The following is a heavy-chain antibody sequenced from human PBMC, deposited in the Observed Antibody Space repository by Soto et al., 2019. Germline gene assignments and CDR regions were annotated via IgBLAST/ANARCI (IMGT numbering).Heavy chain of an antibody. J-gene: IGHJ4*02. CDR1: GYRFSTYG. CDR3: ARERYVASRHSQYDS. D-gene: IGHD2-15*01. CDR2: TSTNNDDR. Sequence: QVPLVQSGPEVKEPGASVKVSCKASGYRFSTYGIHWVRQAPGQGLEWMGWTSTNNDDRNYAQKFQGRGTFTTDTSTSTAYMELRSLISDDTAVYFCARERYVASRHSQYDSWGQGTQVTVSS. V-gene: IGHV1-18*04.